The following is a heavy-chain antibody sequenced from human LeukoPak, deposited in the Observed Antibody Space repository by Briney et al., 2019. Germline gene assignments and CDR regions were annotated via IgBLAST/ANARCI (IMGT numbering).Heavy chain of an antibody. CDR2: IYYSGST. J-gene: IGHJ4*02. Sequence: SETLSLTCTVSGGSISSYYWSWIRQPPGKGLEWIGYIYYSGSTNYNPSLKSRVTISVDTSKNQFSLKLSSVTAADTAVYYCARVNPYYYDSSGYYPFFNYWGQGTLVTASS. V-gene: IGHV4-59*01. CDR1: GGSISSYY. D-gene: IGHD3-22*01. CDR3: ARVNPYYYDSSGYYPFFNY.